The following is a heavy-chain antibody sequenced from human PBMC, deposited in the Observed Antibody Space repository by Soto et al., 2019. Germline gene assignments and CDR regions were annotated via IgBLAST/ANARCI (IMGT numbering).Heavy chain of an antibody. CDR1: GFTFSTYT. D-gene: IGHD1-7*01. V-gene: IGHV3-23*01. CDR3: ARGGDQLELLDY. Sequence: EVLLLESGGGLVQPGGSLRLSCAASGFTFSTYTMSWVRQAPGKGLEWISSLSAGGNRPYYAGSVKGRFTISRDNSKNTLYLQMNSLRAEDTAVYYCARGGDQLELLDYWGQGTLVTVSS. CDR2: LSAGGNRP. J-gene: IGHJ4*02.